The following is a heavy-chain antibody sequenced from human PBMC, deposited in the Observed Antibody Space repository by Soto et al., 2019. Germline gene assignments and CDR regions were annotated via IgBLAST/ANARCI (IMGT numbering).Heavy chain of an antibody. CDR3: ARHGFYGDYSSNYFDP. D-gene: IGHD4-17*01. CDR1: GYSFTNYW. Sequence: PGESLKISCKGSGYSFTNYWIAWVRQMPGKGLEYMGIIYPSDSTTRYSPSFQGQVTISADKSISTAYLQWNSLKASDTAMYCCARHGFYGDYSSNYFDPWGQGTLVTAPQ. V-gene: IGHV5-51*01. CDR2: IYPSDSTT. J-gene: IGHJ5*02.